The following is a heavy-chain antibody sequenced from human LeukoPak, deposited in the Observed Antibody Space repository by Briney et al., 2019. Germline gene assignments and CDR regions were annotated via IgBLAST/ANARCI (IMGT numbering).Heavy chain of an antibody. CDR3: ASSLDYGSGSYSTPMDV. CDR2: ISSSGSTI. D-gene: IGHD3-10*01. V-gene: IGHV3-11*01. J-gene: IGHJ6*02. Sequence: GGSLRLSCAASGFTFSDYYMSWLRQAPGKGLEWVSYISSSGSTIYYADSVKGRFTISRDNAKNSLYLQMNSLRAEDTAVYYCASSLDYGSGSYSTPMDVWGQGTTVTVSS. CDR1: GFTFSDYY.